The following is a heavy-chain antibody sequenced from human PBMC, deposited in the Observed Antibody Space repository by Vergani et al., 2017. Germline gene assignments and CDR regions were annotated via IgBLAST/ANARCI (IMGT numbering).Heavy chain of an antibody. CDR1: GFTFSSHA. CDR2: TKNTGDST. J-gene: IGHJ4*02. D-gene: IGHD5-24*01. Sequence: EVQLLQSEGAVVQPGGSLRLSCVAFGFTFSSHAMCWVRAGHRQGLEWVSSTKNTGDSTHYAASVEGRFTISRDNSKNALYLQMNSLGVEDTAVYYWGRGSDNYNWGQGTLVTVSS. V-gene: IGHV3-23*01. CDR3: GRGSDNYN.